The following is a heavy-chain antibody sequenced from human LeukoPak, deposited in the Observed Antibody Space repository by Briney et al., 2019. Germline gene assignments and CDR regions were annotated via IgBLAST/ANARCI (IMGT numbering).Heavy chain of an antibody. V-gene: IGHV1-2*02. CDR2: INPHSGGT. Sequence: ASVKVSCKASGYTFTGYYVHWVRQAPGQGLEWMGWINPHSGGTNYAQKFQGRVTMTRDTSISTAYMELSRLRFDDTAVHYCARVGYCSTGNCYSDWFDPWGQGTLVTVSS. D-gene: IGHD2-15*01. CDR3: ARVGYCSTGNCYSDWFDP. J-gene: IGHJ5*02. CDR1: GYTFTGYY.